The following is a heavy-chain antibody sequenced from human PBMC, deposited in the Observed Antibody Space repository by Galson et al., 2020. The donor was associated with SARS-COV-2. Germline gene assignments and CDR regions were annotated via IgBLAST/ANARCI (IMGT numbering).Heavy chain of an antibody. V-gene: IGHV4-59*11. CDR3: ARGAETAAGVFDL. Sequence: SETLSLTCSVSGGSIGSHYWSWIRQSPGKGLEWIAYIYFSGSRNYNPSLQNRVTISIDTSQNQFSLNLRSVTAADTAVYYCARGAETAAGVFDLWGHGTLVTVSS. CDR1: GGSIGSHY. CDR2: IYFSGSR. J-gene: IGHJ4*01. D-gene: IGHD6-13*01.